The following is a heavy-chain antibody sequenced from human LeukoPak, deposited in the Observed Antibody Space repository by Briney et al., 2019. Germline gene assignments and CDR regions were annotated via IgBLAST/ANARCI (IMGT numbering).Heavy chain of an antibody. CDR3: ARDRNGGIDY. D-gene: IGHD4-23*01. CDR2: ISSSSSYI. J-gene: IGHJ4*02. V-gene: IGHV3-21*01. Sequence: GESLRLSCAASGFTFSSYSMNWVRQAPGKGLEWVSSISSSSSYIYYADSVKGRFTISRDNAKNSLYLQMNSLRAEDTAVYYCARDRNGGIDYWGQGTLVTVSS. CDR1: GFTFSSYS.